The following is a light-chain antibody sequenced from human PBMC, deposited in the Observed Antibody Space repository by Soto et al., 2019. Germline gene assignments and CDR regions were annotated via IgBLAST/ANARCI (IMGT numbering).Light chain of an antibody. CDR2: DVN. CDR1: SSDVGAYNY. J-gene: IGLJ1*01. Sequence: QSVLTQPASVSGSPGQSIAISCTGTSSDVGAYNYVSWYQQHPGKAPNLMIYDVNNRPSGVSNRFSGSKSGNTASLTISGLLAEDEADYYCCSYTTSSTYVFGTGTKVTGL. CDR3: CSYTTSSTYV. V-gene: IGLV2-14*03.